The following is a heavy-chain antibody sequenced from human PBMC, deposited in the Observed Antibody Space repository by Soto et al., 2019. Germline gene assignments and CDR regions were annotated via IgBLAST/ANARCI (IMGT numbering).Heavy chain of an antibody. J-gene: IGHJ3*02. CDR1: GFTVTEIY. CDR2: IYNEFT. Sequence: EVQLVESGGGLVQPGGSLRLSCVASGFTVTEIYMNWVRQAPGKGLEWVSVIYNEFTDYADSVRGRFSISTDSSKNALYLQMNSLRAEDSAVYYCVREPRCCSGGGCSIMGDVFDIWGQGKMVTVS. CDR3: VREPRCCSGGGCSIMGDVFDI. D-gene: IGHD2-15*01. V-gene: IGHV3-66*01.